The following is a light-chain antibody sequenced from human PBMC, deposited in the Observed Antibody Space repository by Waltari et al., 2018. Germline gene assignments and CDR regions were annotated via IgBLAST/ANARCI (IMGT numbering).Light chain of an antibody. CDR2: GND. V-gene: IGLV1-40*01. CDR1: SSNIGAGYD. CDR3: QSYDSSLSGSNV. J-gene: IGLJ1*01. Sequence: QSVLTQPPSVSGAPGQRVTISCTGSSSNIGAGYDVHWYQQLPGTAPQLLIYGNDNRPSGVPDRFSGSKSGTSASLAITGLQAEDEADYYCQSYDSSLSGSNVFGTGTKVTVL.